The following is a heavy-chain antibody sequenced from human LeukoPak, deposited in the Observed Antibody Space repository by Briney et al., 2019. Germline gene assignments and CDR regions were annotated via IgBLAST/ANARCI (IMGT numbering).Heavy chain of an antibody. D-gene: IGHD2-15*01. CDR2: IIPIFGIA. CDR1: VGTFSSYA. CDR3: AREHIVVVVAATNDAFDI. Sequence: GASVKVSCKASVGTFSSYAISWVRQAPGQGLEWMGRIIPIFGIANYAQKFQGRVTITADKSTSTAYMELSSLRSEDTAVYYCAREHIVVVVAATNDAFDIWGQGTMVTVSS. V-gene: IGHV1-69*04. J-gene: IGHJ3*02.